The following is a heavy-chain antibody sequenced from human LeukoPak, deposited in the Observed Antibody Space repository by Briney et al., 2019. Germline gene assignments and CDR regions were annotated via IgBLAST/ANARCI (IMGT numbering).Heavy chain of an antibody. Sequence: GGSLRLSCAASEFTFSNTWMAWVRQAPGKGLEWVANINQDGSTKQYVDSVKGRFTISRDNAKNSLYLQMNSLRAEDTAVYYCARDQIGSLDYWGQGTLVTVSS. D-gene: IGHD1-26*01. CDR3: ARDQIGSLDY. CDR2: INQDGSTK. V-gene: IGHV3-7*01. CDR1: EFTFSNTW. J-gene: IGHJ4*02.